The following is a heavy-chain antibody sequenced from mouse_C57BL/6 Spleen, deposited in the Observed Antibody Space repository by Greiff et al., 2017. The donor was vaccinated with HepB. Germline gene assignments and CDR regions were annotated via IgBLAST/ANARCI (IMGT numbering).Heavy chain of an antibody. CDR3: ARGGGYPFDF. CDR2: ISYDGSH. Sequence: DVKLQESGPGLVKPSQSLSLTCSVTGYSITSGYYWNWIRQFPGNKLEWMGSISYDGSHNYNPTLNNRISINRDTSKTQFFLKLNSVTTEDTATYYCARGGGYPFDFWGQGTTLTVAS. CDR1: GYSITSGYY. D-gene: IGHD2-2*01. J-gene: IGHJ2*01. V-gene: IGHV3-6*01.